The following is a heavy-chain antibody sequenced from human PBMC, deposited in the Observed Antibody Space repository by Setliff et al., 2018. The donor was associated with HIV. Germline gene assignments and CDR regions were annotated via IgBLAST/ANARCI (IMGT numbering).Heavy chain of an antibody. CDR3: ARNPQPTGTPDYYYYYYMDV. CDR2: INPTGGSSIT. V-gene: IGHV1-46*01. Sequence: ASVKVSCKASGYTFTNYAMHWVRQAPGQGLEWMGIINPTGGSSITSYAQKFQGRVTMTNDTSTSTVYMELSSLRSEDTAVYYCARNPQPTGTPDYYYYYYMDVWGKGTTVTVS. J-gene: IGHJ6*03. CDR1: GYTFTNYA. D-gene: IGHD1-1*01.